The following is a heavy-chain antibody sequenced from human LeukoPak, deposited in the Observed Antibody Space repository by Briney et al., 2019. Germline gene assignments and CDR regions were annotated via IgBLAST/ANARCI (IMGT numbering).Heavy chain of an antibody. CDR3: VKESDEYSSSSSDY. CDR2: ISYTGNTK. V-gene: IGHV3-30*18. CDR1: GFTFNNYG. Sequence: GGSLRLSCAASGFTFNNYGMQWVRQAPGKGLEWVAVISYTGNTKYYVDSVKGRFTISRDNSKNTLYLQMNSLRAEDTAAYYCVKESDEYSSSSSDYWGQGTLVTVSS. J-gene: IGHJ4*02. D-gene: IGHD6-6*01.